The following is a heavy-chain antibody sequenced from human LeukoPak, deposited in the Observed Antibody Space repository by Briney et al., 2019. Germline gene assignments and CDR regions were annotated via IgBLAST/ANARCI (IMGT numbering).Heavy chain of an antibody. Sequence: ASVKVSCKASEYTFIDFYMHWVRQAPGQGLEWMGWINPNSGGTNYAQKFQGRVTMTRDTSISTAYMELSRLRSDDTAVYYCARDLAAAGTRPDYWGQGTLVTVSS. V-gene: IGHV1-2*02. CDR2: INPNSGGT. CDR1: EYTFIDFY. CDR3: ARDLAAAGTRPDY. D-gene: IGHD6-13*01. J-gene: IGHJ4*02.